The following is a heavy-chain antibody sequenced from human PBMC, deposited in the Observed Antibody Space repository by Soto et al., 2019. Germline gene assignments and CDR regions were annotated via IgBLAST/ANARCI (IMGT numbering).Heavy chain of an antibody. CDR2: INHSGST. D-gene: IGHD2-8*01. CDR1: GGSFSGYY. V-gene: IGHV4-34*01. CDR3: ARGRGYCTNGVCPRFHYLYYFDY. J-gene: IGHJ4*02. Sequence: SETLSLTCAVYGGSFSGYYWSWIRQPPGKGLEWIGEINHSGSTNYNPSLKSRVTISVDTSKNQFSLKLSSVTAADTAVYYCARGRGYCTNGVCPRFHYLYYFDYWGQGTLVTVS.